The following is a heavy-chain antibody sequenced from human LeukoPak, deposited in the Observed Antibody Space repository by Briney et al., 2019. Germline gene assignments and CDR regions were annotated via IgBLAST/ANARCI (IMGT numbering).Heavy chain of an antibody. D-gene: IGHD5-18*01. CDR3: ARDSHMVTSFPDY. V-gene: IGHV3-30*03. J-gene: IGHJ4*02. Sequence: GGPLRLSCTASGFIFSSYGMHWVRQAPGKGLEWVAVISYDGSNKYYADSVKGRFTISRDNSKNTLYLQMNSLRAEDTAVYYCARDSHMVTSFPDYWGQGTLVTVSS. CDR2: ISYDGSNK. CDR1: GFIFSSYG.